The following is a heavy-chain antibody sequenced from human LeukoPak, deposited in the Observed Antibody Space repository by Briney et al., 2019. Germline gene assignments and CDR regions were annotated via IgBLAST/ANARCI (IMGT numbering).Heavy chain of an antibody. Sequence: SETLSLTCTVSGGSISTYYWSWIRQPPGKGLEWIGFVYYSGTTNYKYKSSLKSRVTISVDTSKNQFSLRLSSVTAADTAVYYCARSDRDLWYFDLWGRGTLVTVSS. V-gene: IGHV4-59*01. CDR1: GGSISTYY. J-gene: IGHJ2*01. CDR3: ARSDRDLWYFDL. CDR2: VYYSGTT.